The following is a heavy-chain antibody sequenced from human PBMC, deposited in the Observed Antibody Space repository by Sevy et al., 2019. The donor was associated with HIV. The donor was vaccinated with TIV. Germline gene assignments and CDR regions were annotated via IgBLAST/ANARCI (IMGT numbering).Heavy chain of an antibody. CDR1: GYTLTSYG. CDR3: ARGDISGWSDY. D-gene: IGHD6-19*01. J-gene: IGHJ4*02. V-gene: IGHV1-18*01. CDR2: ISANNGNT. Sequence: ASVKVSYKASGYTLTSYGISWVRQAPGQGLEWMGWISANNGNTNYAQKLQGRVTMTTDTSTSTAYMELRSLRSDDTAVYYCARGDISGWSDYWVQGTLVTVSS.